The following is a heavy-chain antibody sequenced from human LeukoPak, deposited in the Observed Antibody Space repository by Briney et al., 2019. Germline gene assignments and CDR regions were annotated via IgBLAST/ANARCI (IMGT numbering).Heavy chain of an antibody. D-gene: IGHD6-13*01. CDR2: ISSSSYI. Sequence: GGSLRLSCAASGFTFSSYSMNWVRQAPGKGLEWVSSISSSSYIYYADSVKGRFTISRDNAKNSLYLQMNSLRAEDTAVYYCAREGYSSSWLGGYWGQGTLVTVSS. CDR1: GFTFSSYS. CDR3: AREGYSSSWLGGY. J-gene: IGHJ4*02. V-gene: IGHV3-21*01.